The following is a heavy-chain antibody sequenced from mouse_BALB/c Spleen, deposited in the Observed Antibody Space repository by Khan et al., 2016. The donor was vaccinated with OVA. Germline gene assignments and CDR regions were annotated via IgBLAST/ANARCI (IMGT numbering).Heavy chain of an antibody. CDR2: IAPANGDT. CDR1: GFNFKDNY. J-gene: IGHJ1*01. CDR3: GHPSYDPRNFDV. Sequence: VQLQQSGTELVKPGASVKFSCTASGFNFKDNYMHWVQQRPEQGLEWIGRIAPANGDTNYDPKFPGTATITADTSSNTSYLQLSSLTSGDTAVYYRGHPSYDPRNFDVWGAGTTVTVSS. V-gene: IGHV14-3*02. D-gene: IGHD2-3*01.